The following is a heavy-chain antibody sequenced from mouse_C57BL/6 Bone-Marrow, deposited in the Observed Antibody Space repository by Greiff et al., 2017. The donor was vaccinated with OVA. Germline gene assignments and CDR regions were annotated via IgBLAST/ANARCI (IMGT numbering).Heavy chain of an antibody. CDR1: GFNIKDYY. D-gene: IGHD4-1*01. V-gene: IGHV14-2*01. J-gene: IGHJ3*01. CDR3: ARRTGQGVAWFAY. CDR2: IDPEDGET. Sequence: EVQLQQSGAELVKPGASVTLSCTASGFNIKDYYMHWVKQRTEKGLEWIGRIDPEDGETKYAPKFQGKATITADTSSNTAYLQLSSRTSEDTAVYYCARRTGQGVAWFAYWGQGPLVTVSA.